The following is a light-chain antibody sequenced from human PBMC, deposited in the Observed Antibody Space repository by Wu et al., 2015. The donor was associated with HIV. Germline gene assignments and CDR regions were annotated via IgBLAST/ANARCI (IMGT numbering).Light chain of an antibody. V-gene: IGKV3-20*01. Sequence: EIVLTQSPGTLSLSPGERATLSCRASQSVTSSYLGWYQQKPGQAPRLLIYGASNRATGISDRFSGSGSGTDFTLTISRLEPEDFAVYYCQQYGNSPYSFGQGTKLQIK. J-gene: IGKJ2*03. CDR1: QSVTSSY. CDR3: QQYGNSPYS. CDR2: GAS.